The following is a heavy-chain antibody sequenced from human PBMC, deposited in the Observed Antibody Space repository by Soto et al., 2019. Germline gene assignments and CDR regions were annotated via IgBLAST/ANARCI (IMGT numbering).Heavy chain of an antibody. Sequence: TSDTLSLTCAIYGGSFTGYYWSSIRQPPGKGLEWIGEINHSGSTNYNPSLKSRVTISVDTSKNQFSLKLSSVTAADTAVYYCARAPYSSSWYYFDYWGQGTLVTVSS. D-gene: IGHD6-13*01. V-gene: IGHV4-34*01. J-gene: IGHJ4*02. CDR2: INHSGST. CDR3: ARAPYSSSWYYFDY. CDR1: GGSFTGYY.